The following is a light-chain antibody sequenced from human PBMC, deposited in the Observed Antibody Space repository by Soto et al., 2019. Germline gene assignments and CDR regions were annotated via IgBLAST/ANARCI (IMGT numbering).Light chain of an antibody. J-gene: IGLJ3*02. Sequence: QSALTQPPSASGSPGQSVTISCTGTSSDVGGYNYVSWYQQHPGKAPKLMIYEVSKRPSVVPDRFSGSKSGNTAYLTVSGLQAEDEANYYCSSYEGSSNLGVFGGGTKLTVL. CDR1: SSDVGGYNY. CDR3: SSYEGSSNLGV. CDR2: EVS. V-gene: IGLV2-8*01.